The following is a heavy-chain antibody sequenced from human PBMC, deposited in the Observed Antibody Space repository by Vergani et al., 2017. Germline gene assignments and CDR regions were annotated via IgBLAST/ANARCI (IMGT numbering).Heavy chain of an antibody. J-gene: IGHJ4*02. CDR1: GFTFDDYA. V-gene: IGHV3-9*01. CDR3: AKGLGYCSGGSCAVAFDY. CDR2: ISWNSGRI. D-gene: IGHD2-15*01. Sequence: EVQLVESGGGLVQPGRSLRLSCAASGFTFDDYAMNWVRQAPGKGLEWVSGISWNSGRIGYADSVKGRFTISRDNAKNSLYLQMNSLGAEDTALYYCAKGLGYCSGGSCAVAFDYWGQGTLVTVSS.